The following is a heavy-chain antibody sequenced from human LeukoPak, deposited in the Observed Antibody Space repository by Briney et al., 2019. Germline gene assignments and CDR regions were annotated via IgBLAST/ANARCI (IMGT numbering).Heavy chain of an antibody. Sequence: ASVKVSCKASGYTFTGYYMHWVRQAPGQGLEWMGWINPNSGGTNYAQKFQGRVTMTRDTSISTAYMELSRLRSDDTAVYYCARGDGGIAAAGTVIWFDPWGQGTLTTVSS. D-gene: IGHD6-13*01. CDR2: INPNSGGT. CDR1: GYTFTGYY. V-gene: IGHV1-2*02. CDR3: ARGDGGIAAAGTVIWFDP. J-gene: IGHJ5*02.